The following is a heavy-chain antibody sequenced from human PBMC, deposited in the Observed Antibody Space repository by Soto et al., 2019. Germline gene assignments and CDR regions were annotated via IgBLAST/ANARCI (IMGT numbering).Heavy chain of an antibody. V-gene: IGHV4-59*01. CDR3: ARGIDTAWYKVSLDY. Sequence: SETLSLTCTVSGDSISSYYWSWIRQPPGKGLEWIGYIYYSGSTNYNPSLKSRVTISVDTSKNQLSLELSSVTAADTAVYYCARGIDTAWYKVSLDYWGQGALVTVSS. CDR2: IYYSGST. J-gene: IGHJ4*02. D-gene: IGHD1-1*01. CDR1: GDSISSYY.